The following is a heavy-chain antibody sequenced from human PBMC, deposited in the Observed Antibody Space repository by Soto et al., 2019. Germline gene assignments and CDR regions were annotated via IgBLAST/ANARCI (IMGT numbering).Heavy chain of an antibody. J-gene: IGHJ4*02. CDR2: VRPGGIT. CDR1: GDPMNSLDW. D-gene: IGHD4-17*01. CDR3: ARVRFSLTTSDCFDY. Sequence: VQLQESGPGLVEPSGTLSLTCAVSGDPMNSLDWWSWIRQPQGKGLEWIGEVRPGGITNYNAALSSRVIVSEDESKNQFSLRLTSVTAADTAVYYFARVRFSLTTSDCFDYWGQGILVTVSS. V-gene: IGHV4-4*02.